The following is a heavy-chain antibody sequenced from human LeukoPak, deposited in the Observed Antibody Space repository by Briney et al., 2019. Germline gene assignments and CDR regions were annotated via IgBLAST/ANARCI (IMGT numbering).Heavy chain of an antibody. CDR1: GGSISSSNYY. CDR3: ARENYDFWSGYYSRSNNWFDP. J-gene: IGHJ5*02. V-gene: IGHV4-39*07. Sequence: SETLSLTCTVSGGSISSSNYYWGCIRQPPGKGLEWIGSIYYSGSTYYNPSLKSRVTISVDTSKNQFSLKLSSVTAADTAVYYCARENYDFWSGYYSRSNNWFDPWGQGTLVTVSS. D-gene: IGHD3-3*01. CDR2: IYYSGST.